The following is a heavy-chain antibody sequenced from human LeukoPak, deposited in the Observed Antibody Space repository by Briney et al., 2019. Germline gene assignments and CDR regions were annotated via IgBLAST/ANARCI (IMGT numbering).Heavy chain of an antibody. CDR2: ISYDGSNK. Sequence: PGGSLRLSCAASGFTFSSYAMHWVRQAPGKGLEWVAVISYDGSNKYYADSVKGRFTISRDNSKNTLYLQMNSLRAEDTAVYYCARGRPGVMYYFDYWAREPWSPSPQ. CDR1: GFTFSSYA. CDR3: ARGRPGVMYYFDY. D-gene: IGHD3-16*01. J-gene: IGHJ4*02. V-gene: IGHV3-30*04.